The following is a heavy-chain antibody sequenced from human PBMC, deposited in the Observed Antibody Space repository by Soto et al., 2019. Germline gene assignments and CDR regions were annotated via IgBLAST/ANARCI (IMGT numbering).Heavy chain of an antibody. CDR1: RAPFTGYF. Sequence: QVHLVQSGAEVKKPGASLKFSCKAPRAPFTGYFMNWGRKAPGQGLEWMGGINPNSGGPNYAQKFQGRVTMTRDTSISTVYMELSRLRSDDTAVYYCARARIPDAFDIWGQGTMVTVSS. CDR3: ARARIPDAFDI. CDR2: INPNSGGP. J-gene: IGHJ3*02. V-gene: IGHV1-2*02.